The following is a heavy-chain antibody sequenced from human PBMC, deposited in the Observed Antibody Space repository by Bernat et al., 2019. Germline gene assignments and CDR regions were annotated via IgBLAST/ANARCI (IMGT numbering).Heavy chain of an antibody. V-gene: IGHV1-18*04. CDR1: GYTFTSYG. CDR3: ARRVSGSHNYYYYYYMDV. J-gene: IGHJ6*03. Sequence: QVQLVQSGAEVKKPGASVKVSCKASGYTFTSYGISWVRQAPGQGLEWMGWISAYNGNTNYAQKLQGRVTMTTDTSTSTAYKELRSLRSDDTAVYYCARRVSGSHNYYYYYYMDVWGKGTTVTVSS. D-gene: IGHD3-10*01. CDR2: ISAYNGNT.